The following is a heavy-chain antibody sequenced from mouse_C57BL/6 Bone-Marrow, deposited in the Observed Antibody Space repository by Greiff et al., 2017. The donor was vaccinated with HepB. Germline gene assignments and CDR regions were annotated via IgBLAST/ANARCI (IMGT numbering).Heavy chain of an antibody. J-gene: IGHJ3*01. CDR2: IYPRSGNT. Sequence: QVQLKESGAELARPGASVKLSCKASGYTFTSYGISWVKQRTGQGLEWIGEIYPRSGNTYYNEKFKGKATLTADKSSSTAYMELRSLTSEDSAVYFCARHRGPWFAYWGQGTLVTVSA. CDR1: GYTFTSYG. CDR3: ARHRGPWFAY. V-gene: IGHV1-81*01.